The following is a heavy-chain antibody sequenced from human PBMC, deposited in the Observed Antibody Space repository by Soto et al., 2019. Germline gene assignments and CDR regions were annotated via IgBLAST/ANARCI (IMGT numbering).Heavy chain of an antibody. CDR1: GFTFSSYA. J-gene: IGHJ6*02. V-gene: IGHV3-30-3*01. D-gene: IGHD6-6*01. CDR3: ARDRSSSSSHYYYGMDV. CDR2: ISYDGSNK. Sequence: QVQLVESGGGVVQPGRSLRLSCAASGFTFSSYAMHWVRQAPGKGLEWVAVISYDGSNKYYADSVKGRFTISRDNSKNXXYLQMTSLRAEDTAVYYCARDRSSSSSHYYYGMDVWGQGTTVTVSS.